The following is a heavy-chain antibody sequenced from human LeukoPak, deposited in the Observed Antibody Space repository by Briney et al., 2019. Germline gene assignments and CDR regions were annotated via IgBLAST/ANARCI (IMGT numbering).Heavy chain of an antibody. J-gene: IGHJ5*02. Sequence: GGSLRLSCAASGFTFSNYWMSWVRQAPGRGLEWVANIKQDGSEKYYVDSVKGRFTISRDNAKNSLSLQMNSLRAEDTAVYYCARGKTTLTTFWFDPWGQGTLVTVSS. V-gene: IGHV3-7*01. CDR3: ARGKTTLTTFWFDP. CDR2: IKQDGSEK. D-gene: IGHD4-17*01. CDR1: GFTFSNYW.